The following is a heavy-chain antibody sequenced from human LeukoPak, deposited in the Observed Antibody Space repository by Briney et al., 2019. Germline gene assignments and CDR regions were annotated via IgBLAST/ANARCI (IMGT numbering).Heavy chain of an antibody. CDR2: ISVSGNT. Sequence: PGGSLRLSCAASGFTLSSYAMSWVRQGPGKGLEWVSAISVSGNTYHADSVKGRFTISRDNSKNTLYLQMNSLRAEDTAVYYCAKVKNRRDLSDWGQGTLVTVSS. V-gene: IGHV3-23*01. CDR1: GFTLSSYA. D-gene: IGHD1/OR15-1a*01. J-gene: IGHJ4*02. CDR3: AKVKNRRDLSD.